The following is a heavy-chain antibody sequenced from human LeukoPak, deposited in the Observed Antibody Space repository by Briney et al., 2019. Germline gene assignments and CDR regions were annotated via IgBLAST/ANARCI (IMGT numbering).Heavy chain of an antibody. Sequence: GGSLRVSCAASGFTFSNYAMNWVRQAPGKGLEWVSAISDGAGGRTYYTDSVKGRFTISRDNSKNTLYLQMNSLRAEDTAVYYCAKTPPYGSGYYKSDYWGQGTLVTVSS. CDR2: ISDGAGGRT. CDR1: GFTFSNYA. CDR3: AKTPPYGSGYYKSDY. V-gene: IGHV3-23*01. J-gene: IGHJ4*02. D-gene: IGHD3-22*01.